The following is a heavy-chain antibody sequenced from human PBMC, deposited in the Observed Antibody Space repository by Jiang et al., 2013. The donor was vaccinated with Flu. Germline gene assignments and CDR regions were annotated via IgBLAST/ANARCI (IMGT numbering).Heavy chain of an antibody. Sequence: QLVESGGGLVQPGRSLRLSCAVSGFTFDDYAMHWVRQAPGKGLEWVSSLTWNSNKIAYADSVKGRFTISRDNARSSLYLQINSLRPEDTALYYCAKGRGSQEYYSLDVWGQGP. J-gene: IGHJ6*02. V-gene: IGHV3-9*01. D-gene: IGHD2-15*01. CDR1: GFTFDDYA. CDR3: AKGRGSQEYYSLDV. CDR2: LTWNSNKI.